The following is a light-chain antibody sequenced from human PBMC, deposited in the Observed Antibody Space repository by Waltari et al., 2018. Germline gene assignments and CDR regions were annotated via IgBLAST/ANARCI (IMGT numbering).Light chain of an antibody. J-gene: IGKJ1*01. CDR2: GAS. Sequence: ELVMPQSPATLSVSPGERATLSCRASQRVSSNLAWYQQKPGQAPRLLIYGASTRATGIPARFSGSGSGTEFTLTISSLQSEDFAVYYCQQYNNWPPWTFGQGTKVEIK. V-gene: IGKV3-15*01. CDR3: QQYNNWPPWT. CDR1: QRVSSN.